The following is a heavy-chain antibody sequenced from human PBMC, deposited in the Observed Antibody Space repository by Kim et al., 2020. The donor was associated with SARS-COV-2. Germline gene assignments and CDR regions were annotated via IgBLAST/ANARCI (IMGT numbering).Heavy chain of an antibody. Sequence: GGSLRLSCTASGFTFGDYAMSWFRQAPGKGLEWVSFIRSKAYGGTTEYAASVKGRFTISRDDSKSIAYLQMNSLKTEDTAVYYCTRWGQMATIIIFDYWGQGTLVTVSS. CDR3: TRWGQMATIIIFDY. V-gene: IGHV3-49*03. D-gene: IGHD5-12*01. J-gene: IGHJ4*02. CDR1: GFTFGDYA. CDR2: IRSKAYGGTT.